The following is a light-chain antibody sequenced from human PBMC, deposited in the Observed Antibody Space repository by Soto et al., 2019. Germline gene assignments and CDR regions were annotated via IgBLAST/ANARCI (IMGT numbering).Light chain of an antibody. J-gene: IGKJ5*01. CDR3: QHRSNWPTIA. CDR2: DAS. CDR1: QSLSSY. Sequence: EIVLTQSPATLSLSPGERATLSCRASQSLSSYLAWYQQKPGQAPRLLIYDASNRATGIPARFSGSGSGTDFTLTISSLEPEDFAVYYCQHRSNWPTIAFGQGTRLEIK. V-gene: IGKV3-11*01.